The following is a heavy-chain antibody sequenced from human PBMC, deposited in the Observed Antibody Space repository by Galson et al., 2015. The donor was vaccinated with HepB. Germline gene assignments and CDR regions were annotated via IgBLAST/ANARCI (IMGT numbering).Heavy chain of an antibody. CDR2: VSDSSYTT. CDR1: GFTFHTYA. D-gene: IGHD3-16*02. CDR3: VKLGHHYVWGSYRYDAFEI. V-gene: IGHV3-23*01. Sequence: SLRLSCAASGFTFHTYAMSWVRQVPGKGLEWVSVVSDSSYTTYYEDSVKGRFTISRDNSNNTLSLQMERLRAEDTAKYYCVKLGHHYVWGSYRYDAFEIWGQGTMVTVSS. J-gene: IGHJ3*02.